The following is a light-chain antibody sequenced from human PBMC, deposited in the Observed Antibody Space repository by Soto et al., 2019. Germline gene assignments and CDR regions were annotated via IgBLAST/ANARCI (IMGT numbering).Light chain of an antibody. J-gene: IGLJ1*01. Sequence: QSVLTQPPSASGTPGQRVTISCSGSGSNIGSNYVYWYQQLPGTAPKLLIYRNNQRPSGVPDRFSGSKSGTSASLAISGLRSEDEADYYCAAWDDSLSGSYVFGTGTRSPS. CDR1: GSNIGSNY. CDR2: RNN. CDR3: AAWDDSLSGSYV. V-gene: IGLV1-47*01.